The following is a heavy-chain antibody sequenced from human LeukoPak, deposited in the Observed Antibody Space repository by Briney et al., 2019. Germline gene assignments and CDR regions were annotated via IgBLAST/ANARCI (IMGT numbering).Heavy chain of an antibody. D-gene: IGHD6-6*01. Sequence: PSQTLSLTCAVSGGSISSGGYSWSWIRQPPGKGLEWIGYIYHSGSTYYNPSLKSRVTISVDRSKNQFSPKLSSVTAADTAVYYCARTFEYSSSGAFDIWGQGTMVTVSS. J-gene: IGHJ3*02. V-gene: IGHV4-30-2*01. CDR1: GGSISSGGYS. CDR2: IYHSGST. CDR3: ARTFEYSSSGAFDI.